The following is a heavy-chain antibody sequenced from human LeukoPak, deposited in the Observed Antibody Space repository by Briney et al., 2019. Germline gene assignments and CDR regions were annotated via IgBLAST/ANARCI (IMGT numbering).Heavy chain of an antibody. CDR2: IKSKTDGGTT. J-gene: IGHJ4*02. CDR3: TTDLDDYGDYQVDY. V-gene: IGHV3-15*01. CDR1: GFTFSSSW. D-gene: IGHD4-17*01. Sequence: KAGGSLRLSCAASGFTFSSSWMTWVRQAPGKGLEWVGRIKSKTDGGTTDYAAPVKGRFTISRDDSKNTLYLQMNSLKTEDTAVYYCTTDLDDYGDYQVDYWGQGTLVTVSS.